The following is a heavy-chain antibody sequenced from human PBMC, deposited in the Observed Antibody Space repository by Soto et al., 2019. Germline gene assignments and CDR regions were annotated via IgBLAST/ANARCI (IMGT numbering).Heavy chain of an antibody. CDR1: GFACSGST. Sequence: TWGSLRLSCSGSGFACSGSTIHWWRQASGKGLEWVGRIRSKANSYATAYAAAVKGRFIVSRDDSKTTSYLQMDSLKIEDTAMYYCFRENYFSYHGMDVWGQGTTVTVSS. J-gene: IGHJ6*02. CDR3: FRENYFSYHGMDV. CDR2: IRSKANSYAT. V-gene: IGHV3-73*01.